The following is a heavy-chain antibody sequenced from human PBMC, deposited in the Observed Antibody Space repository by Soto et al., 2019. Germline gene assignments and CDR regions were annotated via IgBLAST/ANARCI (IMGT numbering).Heavy chain of an antibody. J-gene: IGHJ4*02. D-gene: IGHD2-15*01. Sequence: SETLSLTCTVSGGSVTSGPYYWSWIRQPPGKGLEWIGCIYYNGRTYYNPSLKGRVTMSVDTSNNQFYLELNSVTAADTAVYYFARDVSGPSDYWGQGSPVTVSS. CDR3: ARDVSGPSDY. CDR1: GGSVTSGPYY. CDR2: IYYNGRT. V-gene: IGHV4-61*01.